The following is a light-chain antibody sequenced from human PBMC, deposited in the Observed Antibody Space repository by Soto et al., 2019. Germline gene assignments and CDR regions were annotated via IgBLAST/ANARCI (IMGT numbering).Light chain of an antibody. CDR2: DAI. J-gene: IGKJ4*01. CDR3: QQYIRWPLT. Sequence: DKLMSQSPATLSVSPGERVTLSCRASQNIHNHMSWFLQKPGQTPRLLIYDAIIRAPDVPARFSGSWSGTEFTLTINSLQSEDLAVYYCQQYIRWPLTFGGGTKVDIK. V-gene: IGKV3-15*01. CDR1: QNIHNH.